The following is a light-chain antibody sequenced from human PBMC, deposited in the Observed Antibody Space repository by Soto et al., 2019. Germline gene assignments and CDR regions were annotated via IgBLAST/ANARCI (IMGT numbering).Light chain of an antibody. CDR3: CSYAGSTTVV. CDR1: SSDVGSYNL. J-gene: IGLJ2*01. Sequence: QSALTQPASVSGSPGQSITISCTGTSSDVGSYNLVSWYQHHPGKAPKLMIYEGSRRPSGVSNRFSASKSGNTASLTISGLQAEDEADYYCCSYAGSTTVVFGGGTKLTVL. V-gene: IGLV2-23*03. CDR2: EGS.